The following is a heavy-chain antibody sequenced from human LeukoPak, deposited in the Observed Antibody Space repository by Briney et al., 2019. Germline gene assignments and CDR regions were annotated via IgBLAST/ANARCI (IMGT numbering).Heavy chain of an antibody. CDR1: GYTFTGYY. Sequence: ASVKVSCKASGYTFTGYYMHWVRQAPGQGLEWRGWINPNSGGTNYAQKFQGRVTMTRDTSISTAYMELSRLRSDDTAVYYCARGVGYCSGGSCYDWFDPWGQGTLVTVSS. CDR3: ARGVGYCSGGSCYDWFDP. V-gene: IGHV1-2*02. J-gene: IGHJ5*02. D-gene: IGHD2-15*01. CDR2: INPNSGGT.